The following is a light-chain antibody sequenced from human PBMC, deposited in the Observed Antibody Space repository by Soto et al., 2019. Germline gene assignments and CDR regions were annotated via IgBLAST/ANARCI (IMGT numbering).Light chain of an antibody. J-gene: IGKJ1*01. CDR3: QQYDKYST. CDR1: QDISNF. Sequence: IQLTQSPSSLSASLGDRVSITCRASQDISNFLAWYQQKPGKAPKLLIYGASALQGGVPSRFSGSGSGTEFTLTVTSLQPEDFATYFCQQYDKYSTFGHGTKVDIK. V-gene: IGKV1-9*01. CDR2: GAS.